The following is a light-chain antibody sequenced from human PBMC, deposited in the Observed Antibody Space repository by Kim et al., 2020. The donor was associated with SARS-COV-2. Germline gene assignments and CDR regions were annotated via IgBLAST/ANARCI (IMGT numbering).Light chain of an antibody. CDR2: DIN. V-gene: IGLV2-14*03. J-gene: IGLJ2*01. CDR3: SSYTTHTSPVL. Sequence: QSITISRTGTSSDVGPYNFVSWYQLHPGEAPKLIIYDINNRPSGVSNRFSASKFDNTASLTISGLQTEDEAHYYCSSYTTHTSPVLFGGGTQLTVL. CDR1: SSDVGPYNF.